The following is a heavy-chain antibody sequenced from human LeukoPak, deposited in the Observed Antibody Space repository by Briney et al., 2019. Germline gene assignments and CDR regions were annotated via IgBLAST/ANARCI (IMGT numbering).Heavy chain of an antibody. CDR1: GYTFTSYD. CDR3: ARLYYYASSGYDALDI. D-gene: IGHD3-22*01. V-gene: IGHV1-8*01. CDR2: MDGNSGKT. J-gene: IGHJ3*02. Sequence: ASVKVSCKASGYTFTSYDINWVRQATGQGLEWMGGMDGNSGKTAYAQKFLGRVTITRNTSISTAYMEPSSLRSEDTAVYYCARLYYYASSGYDALDIWGQGTMVTVSS.